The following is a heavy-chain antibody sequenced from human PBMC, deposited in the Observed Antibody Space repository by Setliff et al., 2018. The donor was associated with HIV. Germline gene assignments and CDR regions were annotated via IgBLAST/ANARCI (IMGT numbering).Heavy chain of an antibody. D-gene: IGHD6-19*01. CDR3: ATAYMKAPSRDSSGWYYFAY. CDR1: GYTFTSYV. J-gene: IGHJ4*02. Sequence: ASVKVSCKTSGYTFTSYVINWVRQAPGQGLEWMGWINTNAGNPTYAQGFTGRFVFSLDASVSTAYLQISSLQAEDSAVYYCATAYMKAPSRDSSGWYYFAYWGQGTLVTVSS. V-gene: IGHV7-4-1*02. CDR2: INTNAGNP.